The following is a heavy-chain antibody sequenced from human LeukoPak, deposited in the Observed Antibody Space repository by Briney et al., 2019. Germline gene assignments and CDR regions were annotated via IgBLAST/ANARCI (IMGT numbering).Heavy chain of an antibody. V-gene: IGHV4-59*01. D-gene: IGHD4-23*01. CDR2: IAYSGST. Sequence: SETLSLTCTVSGGSISSYYWSWIRQPPGKGLEWIGYIAYSGSTIYNPSLKSRVTITLDTSKNLFSLKLTSVTAADTAVYYCARDYGGNSITFGIWGQGKMVTVSS. J-gene: IGHJ3*02. CDR1: GGSISSYY. CDR3: ARDYGGNSITFGI.